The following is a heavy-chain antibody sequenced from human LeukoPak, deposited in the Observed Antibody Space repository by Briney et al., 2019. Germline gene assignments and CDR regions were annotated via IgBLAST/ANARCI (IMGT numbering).Heavy chain of an antibody. J-gene: IGHJ4*02. CDR3: AKELRLKSSSCPVEHDY. CDR1: GFTFSSYE. CDR2: ISSSGSTI. Sequence: GGSLRLSCAASGFTFSSYEMNWVRQAPGKGLEWVSYISSSGSTIYYADSVKGRFTISRDNSKNTLYLQMNSLRAEDTAVYYCAKELRLKSSSCPVEHDYWGQGTLVTVSS. V-gene: IGHV3-48*03. D-gene: IGHD6-13*01.